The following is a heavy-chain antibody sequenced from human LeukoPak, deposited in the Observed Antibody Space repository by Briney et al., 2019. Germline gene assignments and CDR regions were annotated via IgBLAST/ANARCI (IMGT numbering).Heavy chain of an antibody. Sequence: SETLSLTCTVSGGSISSYYWSWIRQPPGKGLEWIGYIYYSGSTNYNPSLRSRVTISVDTSKNQFSPKLSSVTAADTAVYYCARDLSAAQGFDYWGQGTLVTVSS. CDR3: ARDLSAAQGFDY. CDR2: IYYSGST. V-gene: IGHV4-59*01. CDR1: GGSISSYY. D-gene: IGHD6-13*01. J-gene: IGHJ4*02.